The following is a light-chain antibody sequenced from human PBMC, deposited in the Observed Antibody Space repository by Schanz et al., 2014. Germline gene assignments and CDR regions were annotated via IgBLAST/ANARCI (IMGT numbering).Light chain of an antibody. V-gene: IGKV3-20*01. CDR3: HQYGSSPFT. J-gene: IGKJ3*01. Sequence: EIVLTQSPGTLSLSPGERATLSCRASQSVSSSYLAWYQQKPGQAPRLLIYGASSRAIGIPDRFSVSGSGTDFTLTISRLEPEDFAVYHCHQYGSSPFTFGPGTTVDIK. CDR1: QSVSSSY. CDR2: GAS.